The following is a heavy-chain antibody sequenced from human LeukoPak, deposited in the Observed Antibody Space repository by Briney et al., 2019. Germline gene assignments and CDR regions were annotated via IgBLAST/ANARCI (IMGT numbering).Heavy chain of an antibody. CDR1: GYSFTSYW. D-gene: IGHD3-10*01. CDR2: IYPGDSDT. J-gene: IGHJ4*02. V-gene: IGHV5-51*01. Sequence: GESLKISCKGSGYSFTSYWIGWVRQMPGKGLEWMGIIYPGDSDTRYSPSFQGHVTISADKSINTAYLQWSSLKASDTAMYYCARTYFSGSGSYNGEFLYWGQGTLVTVSS. CDR3: ARTYFSGSGSYNGEFLY.